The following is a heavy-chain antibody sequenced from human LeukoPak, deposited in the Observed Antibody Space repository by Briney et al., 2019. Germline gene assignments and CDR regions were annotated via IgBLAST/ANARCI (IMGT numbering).Heavy chain of an antibody. D-gene: IGHD2-15*01. CDR2: ISGSGGST. CDR1: GFTFSSYA. V-gene: IGHV3-23*01. J-gene: IGHJ4*02. CDR3: AKDIGYCSGDSCPYFDH. Sequence: GGSLRLSCAAFGFTFSSYAMSWVRQAPGKGLEWVSAISGSGGSTYYADSVKGRFTISRDNSKNTLYLQMNSLRAEDTAVYYCAKDIGYCSGDSCPYFDHWGQGTLVTVSS.